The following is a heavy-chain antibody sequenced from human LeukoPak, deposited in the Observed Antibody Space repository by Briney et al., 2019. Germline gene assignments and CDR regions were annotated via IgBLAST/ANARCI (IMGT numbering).Heavy chain of an antibody. Sequence: PGGSLRLSCVASGFTFTNYWMNWVRQAPGKGLEWVASIKQDGSQKSYVDSVKGRFTISRDSAKNSLSLQMDSLRGEDTAVYYCAREQYGDHFDNWGQGTLVTVSS. CDR3: AREQYGDHFDN. V-gene: IGHV3-7*01. CDR2: IKQDGSQK. CDR1: GFTFTNYW. D-gene: IGHD4-17*01. J-gene: IGHJ4*02.